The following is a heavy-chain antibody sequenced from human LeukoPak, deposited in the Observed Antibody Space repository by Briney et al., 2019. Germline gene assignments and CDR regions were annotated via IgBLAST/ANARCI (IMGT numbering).Heavy chain of an antibody. CDR2: ISSSGSSI. CDR1: GFTFSSFE. D-gene: IGHD4-17*01. Sequence: GGSLRLSCAASGFTFSSFEMNWVRQTPGKGLEWVSYISSSGSSIYYADSVKGRFTISRDNAKNSLYLQMNSLRAAGSAVYYCARGRVTGDYVRDFDYWGQGTLVTVSS. V-gene: IGHV3-48*03. CDR3: ARGRVTGDYVRDFDY. J-gene: IGHJ4*02.